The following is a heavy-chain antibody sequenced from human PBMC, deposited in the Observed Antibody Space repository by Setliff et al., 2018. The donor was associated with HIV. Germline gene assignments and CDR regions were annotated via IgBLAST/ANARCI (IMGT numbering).Heavy chain of an antibody. CDR3: VKDTIEVLRIFSDH. Sequence: PGGSLRLSCAATGFTFSTYAMSWVRQAPGKGLEWVSTIGGHGGGSTYYADSVKGRFTISRDNSKNTLYLQMNSLRAEDTAVYYCVKDTIEVLRIFSDHWGQGTLVTVSS. J-gene: IGHJ4*02. V-gene: IGHV3-23*01. CDR1: GFTFSTYA. CDR2: IGGHGGGST. D-gene: IGHD3-9*01.